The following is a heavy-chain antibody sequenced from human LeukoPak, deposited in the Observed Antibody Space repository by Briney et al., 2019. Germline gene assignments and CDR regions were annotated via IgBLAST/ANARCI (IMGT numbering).Heavy chain of an antibody. CDR1: GYSISSGYY. Sequence: PSETLSLTCTVSGYSISSGYYWGWIRQPPGKGLEWIGSIYHSGSTYYNPSLKSRVTISVDTSKNQFSLKLSSVTAADTAVYYCARDRAVLLWFGALDAFDIWGQGTMVTVSS. CDR2: IYHSGST. J-gene: IGHJ3*02. D-gene: IGHD3-10*01. CDR3: ARDRAVLLWFGALDAFDI. V-gene: IGHV4-38-2*02.